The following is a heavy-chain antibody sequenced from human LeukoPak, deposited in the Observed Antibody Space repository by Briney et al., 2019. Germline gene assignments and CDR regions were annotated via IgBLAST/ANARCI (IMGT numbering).Heavy chain of an antibody. CDR3: ARERYFDY. CDR1: GFTFSTCA. CDR2: ISGGGRST. V-gene: IGHV3-23*01. J-gene: IGHJ4*02. Sequence: GGSLRLSCAASGFTFSTCAMSWVRQAPGKGLEWVSTISGGGRSTDYADSVKGHFTISRDNSKNTLYLQMNSLRAEDTAVYYCARERYFDYWGQGTLVTVSS.